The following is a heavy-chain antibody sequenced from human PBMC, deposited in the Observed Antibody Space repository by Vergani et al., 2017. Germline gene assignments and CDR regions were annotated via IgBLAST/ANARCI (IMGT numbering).Heavy chain of an antibody. V-gene: IGHV1-24*01. CDR2: FDPEDGET. Sequence: QVQLVQSGAEVKKPGASVKVSCKVSGYTLTELSMHWVRQAPGKGLEWMGGFDPEDGETIYAQKFQGRVTMTEDTSTDTAYMELSSLRSEDTAVYYCATEDPLYYDDSSVKPRTAAWGQGTLVTVSS. CDR3: ATEDPLYYDDSSVKPRTAA. CDR1: GYTLTELS. D-gene: IGHD3-22*01. J-gene: IGHJ5*02.